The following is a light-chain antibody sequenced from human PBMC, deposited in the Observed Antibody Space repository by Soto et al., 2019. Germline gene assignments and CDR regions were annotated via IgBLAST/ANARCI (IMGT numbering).Light chain of an antibody. CDR3: QQRSNWPPFT. CDR2: GAS. J-gene: IGKJ1*01. CDR1: QSVSTN. V-gene: IGKV3-15*01. Sequence: EIVRTQSPATLAVSRGERATLSCRASQSVSTNLAWYQQKPGQTPRLLIYGASTRATGIPDRFSGSGSGTDFTLTISRLEPEDFAVYYCQQRSNWPPFTFGQGTKVDIK.